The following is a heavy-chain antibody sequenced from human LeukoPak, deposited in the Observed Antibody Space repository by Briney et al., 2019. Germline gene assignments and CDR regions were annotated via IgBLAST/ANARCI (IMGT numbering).Heavy chain of an antibody. V-gene: IGHV1-2*02. CDR3: ARDLGGNALDI. Sequence: ASVKVSRKASGYTFTTNYMHWVRQAPGQGLEYMGWINSNSGGANYAQKFHGRVTMTRHTSISTVYMELSGLTSDDTAVYYCARDLGGNALDIWGQGTVVTVSS. CDR2: INSNSGGA. CDR1: GYTFTTNY. J-gene: IGHJ3*02. D-gene: IGHD3-16*01.